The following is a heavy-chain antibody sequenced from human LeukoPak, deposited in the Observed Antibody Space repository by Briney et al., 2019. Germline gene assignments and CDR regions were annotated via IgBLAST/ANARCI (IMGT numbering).Heavy chain of an antibody. D-gene: IGHD3-10*01. CDR2: IYYSGST. CDR1: GGSISSSSYY. CDR3: ARGLYGSGSWGYYFDY. J-gene: IGHJ4*02. Sequence: PSETLSLTCTVSGGSISSSSYYWGWIRQPPGKGLEWIGSIYYSGSTYYNPSLKSRVTISVDTSKNQFSLKLSSVTAADTAVYYCARGLYGSGSWGYYFDYWGQGTLVTVSS. V-gene: IGHV4-39*07.